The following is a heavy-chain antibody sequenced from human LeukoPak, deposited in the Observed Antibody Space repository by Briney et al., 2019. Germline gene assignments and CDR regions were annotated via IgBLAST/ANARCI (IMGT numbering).Heavy chain of an antibody. CDR3: ARDQAYYYDSSGYYSGDDAFDI. J-gene: IGHJ3*02. D-gene: IGHD3-22*01. CDR1: GFTFSSYW. Sequence: GGSLRLSCAAPGFTFSSYWMHWVRQAPGKGLVWVSRINSDGSSTSYADSVKGRFTISRDNAKNTLYLQMNSLRAEDTAVYYCARDQAYYYDSSGYYSGDDAFDIWGQGTMVTVSS. CDR2: INSDGSST. V-gene: IGHV3-74*01.